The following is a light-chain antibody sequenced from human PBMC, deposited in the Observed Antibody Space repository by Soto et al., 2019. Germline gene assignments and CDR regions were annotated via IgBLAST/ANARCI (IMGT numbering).Light chain of an antibody. CDR3: AAWDDSLNGVV. Sequence: SVLTQPPSASGTPGQRVTISCSGSTSNIGRNTVHWYQQLPGTAPKLLIYSNNQRPSGVPDRFSGSKSGTSASLAISGLQSENEADYYCAAWDDSLNGVVFGGGTKLTVL. CDR1: TSNIGRNT. J-gene: IGLJ2*01. V-gene: IGLV1-44*01. CDR2: SNN.